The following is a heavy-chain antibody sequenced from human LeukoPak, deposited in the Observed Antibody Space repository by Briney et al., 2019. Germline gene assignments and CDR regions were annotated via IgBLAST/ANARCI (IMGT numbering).Heavy chain of an antibody. V-gene: IGHV3-7*04. CDR3: ARLKPPVDY. Sequence: GGSLRLSCAASGFTFNTYWMTWVRQAPGKGLEWVANIKPDVSETNYVDSVKGRFTISRDNTKSSLYLQMNSLRAEDTAVYFCARLKPPVDYWGQGTLVTVSS. CDR1: GFTFNTYW. CDR2: IKPDVSET. J-gene: IGHJ4*02.